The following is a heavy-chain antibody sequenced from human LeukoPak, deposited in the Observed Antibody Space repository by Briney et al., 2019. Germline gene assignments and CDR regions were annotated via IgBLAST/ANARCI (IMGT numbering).Heavy chain of an antibody. J-gene: IGHJ4*02. CDR3: TRGAPVGSSREFDY. Sequence: SQTLSLTCDISDDSVSSNSAAWNWIRQSPLRGLEWLGRTYYRSKWYNDYAVSVKSRITINPDTSKNQFSLQLNSVTPEDTAVYYCTRGAPVGSSREFDYWGQGTLVTVSS. V-gene: IGHV6-1*01. CDR1: DDSVSSNSAA. D-gene: IGHD5-24*01. CDR2: TYYRSKWYN.